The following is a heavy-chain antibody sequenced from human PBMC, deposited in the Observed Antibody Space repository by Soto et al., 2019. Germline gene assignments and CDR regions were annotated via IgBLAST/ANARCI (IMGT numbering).Heavy chain of an antibody. Sequence: PGESLKISCKTSGYSFTSYWIHWVRQMPGKELEWMGIIYPEDSDTRYSPSFQGQVTISADESIRTAYLQWNSLAASDTAIYYCARPHSLNIGLAFDIWGQGTMVTVSS. CDR1: GYSFTSYW. D-gene: IGHD1-26*01. CDR2: IYPEDSDT. V-gene: IGHV5-51*01. CDR3: ARPHSLNIGLAFDI. J-gene: IGHJ3*02.